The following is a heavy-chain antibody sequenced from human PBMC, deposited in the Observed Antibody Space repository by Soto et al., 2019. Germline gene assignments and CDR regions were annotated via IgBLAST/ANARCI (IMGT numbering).Heavy chain of an antibody. CDR1: GGTFSSYT. J-gene: IGHJ5*02. Sequence: QVQLVQSGAEVKKPGSSVKVSCKASGGTFSSYTISWVRQAPGQGLEWMGRIIPILGIANYAQKFQGRVTTTADKSTSTAYMELSSLRSEDTAVYYCARDRTPIGYCSGGSCYGAWFDPWGQGTLVTVSS. D-gene: IGHD2-15*01. V-gene: IGHV1-69*08. CDR2: IIPILGIA. CDR3: ARDRTPIGYCSGGSCYGAWFDP.